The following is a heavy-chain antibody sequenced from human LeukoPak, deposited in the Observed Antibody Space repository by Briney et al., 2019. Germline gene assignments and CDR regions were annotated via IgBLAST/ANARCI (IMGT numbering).Heavy chain of an antibody. CDR3: ARLQGDGYVDY. D-gene: IGHD5-24*01. CDR2: IYHSGST. CDR1: AGSISSSNW. Sequence: SQTLSLTCAVSAGSISSSNWWSWVRQPPGKGLEWIGEIYHSGSTNYNPSLKSRVTIPVDKSKNQFSLKLSSVTAADTAVYYCARLQGDGYVDYWGQGTLVTVSS. J-gene: IGHJ4*02. V-gene: IGHV4-4*02.